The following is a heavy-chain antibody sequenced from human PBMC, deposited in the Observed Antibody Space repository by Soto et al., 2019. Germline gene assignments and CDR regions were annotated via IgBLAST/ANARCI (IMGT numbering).Heavy chain of an antibody. V-gene: IGHV3-23*01. CDR1: GFTFSSYA. J-gene: IGHJ5*02. Sequence: GGSLRLSCAASGFTFSSYAMSWVRQAPGKGLEWVSAISGSGGSTYYADSVKGRFTISRDNSKNTLYLQMNSLRAEDTALYFCAKGGYIYGLDPWGQGTLVTVSS. CDR3: AKGGYIYGLDP. D-gene: IGHD5-18*01. CDR2: ISGSGGST.